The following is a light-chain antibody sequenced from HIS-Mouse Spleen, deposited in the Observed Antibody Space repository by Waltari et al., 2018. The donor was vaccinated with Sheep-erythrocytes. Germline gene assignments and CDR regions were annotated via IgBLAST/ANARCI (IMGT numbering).Light chain of an antibody. CDR2: WAS. J-gene: IGKJ4*01. Sequence: DIVMTQSPDSLAVSLGERAIINCKSSQRVLYSSNNKNYLAWYQQKPGQPPKLLIYWASTRESGVPDRFSGSGSGTDFTLTISSLQAEDVAVYYCQQYYSTLLTFGGGTKVEIK. CDR3: QQYYSTLLT. CDR1: QRVLYSSNNKNY. V-gene: IGKV4-1*01.